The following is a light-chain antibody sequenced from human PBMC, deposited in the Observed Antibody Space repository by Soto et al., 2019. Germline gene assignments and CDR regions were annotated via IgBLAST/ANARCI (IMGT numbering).Light chain of an antibody. Sequence: EIVLTQSPATLSLSPGERATLSCRASQTVSSYLAWYQQKPGQAPRLLIYDASNRATGIPARFSGSGSGTDFTLTISSLQAEDVAVYYCLQYYVTPWTFGQGTKVDIK. CDR1: QTVSSY. J-gene: IGKJ1*01. CDR2: DAS. CDR3: LQYYVTPWT. V-gene: IGKV3-11*01.